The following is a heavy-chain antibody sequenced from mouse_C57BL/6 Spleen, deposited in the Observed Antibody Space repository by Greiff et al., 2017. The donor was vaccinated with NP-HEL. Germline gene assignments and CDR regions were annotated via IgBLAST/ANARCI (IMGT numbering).Heavy chain of an antibody. CDR3: ARYDYDSLYAMDY. J-gene: IGHJ4*01. D-gene: IGHD2-4*01. CDR2: INPSNGGP. Sequence: QVQLQQPGTELVKPGASVKLSCKASGYTFTSYWMHWVKQRPGQGLEWIGNINPSNGGPNYTEKFKSKATLTVDNSSSTAYMQLSSLTSEDSAVYYCARYDYDSLYAMDYWGQGTSVTVSS. V-gene: IGHV1-53*01. CDR1: GYTFTSYW.